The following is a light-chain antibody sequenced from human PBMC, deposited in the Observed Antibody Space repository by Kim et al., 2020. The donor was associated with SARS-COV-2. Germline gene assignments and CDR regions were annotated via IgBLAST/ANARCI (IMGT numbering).Light chain of an antibody. CDR2: DAF. Sequence: AIQLTQSPASLSASVGDRVTFTCRASQDISNALAWYQQKPGKAPHLLIFDAFNLQSGVPSRFSGRKSGTDFTLTITSLQPEDFATYFCHQFNSHPDTFGQGTKL. J-gene: IGKJ2*01. CDR3: HQFNSHPDT. V-gene: IGKV1-13*02. CDR1: QDISNA.